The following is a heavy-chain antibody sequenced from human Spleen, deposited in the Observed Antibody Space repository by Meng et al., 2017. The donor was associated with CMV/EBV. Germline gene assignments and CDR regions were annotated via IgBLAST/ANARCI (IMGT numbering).Heavy chain of an antibody. V-gene: IGHV3-23*03. CDR1: GFTFSSYA. CDR2: IYSGGSST. D-gene: IGHD6-19*01. J-gene: IGHJ4*02. CDR3: AKEVAGTLHFDY. Sequence: SFAASGFTFSSYAMSWVRQAPGKGLGWVSVIYSGGSSTYYADSVKGRFTISRDNSKNTLYLQMNSLRAEDTAVYYCAKEVAGTLHFDYWGQGTLVTVSS.